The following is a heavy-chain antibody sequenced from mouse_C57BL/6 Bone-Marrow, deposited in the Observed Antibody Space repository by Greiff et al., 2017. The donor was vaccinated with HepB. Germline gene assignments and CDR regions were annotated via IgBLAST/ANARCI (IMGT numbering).Heavy chain of an antibody. Sequence: EVKLMESGGGLVKPGGSLKLSCAASGFTFSDYGMHWVRQAPEKGLEWVAYISSGSSTIYYADTVKGRFTISRDNAKNTLFLQMTSLRSEDTAMYYCANTWYFDVWGAGTTVTVSS. CDR2: ISSGSSTI. V-gene: IGHV5-17*01. CDR3: ANTWYFDV. J-gene: IGHJ1*01. CDR1: GFTFSDYG.